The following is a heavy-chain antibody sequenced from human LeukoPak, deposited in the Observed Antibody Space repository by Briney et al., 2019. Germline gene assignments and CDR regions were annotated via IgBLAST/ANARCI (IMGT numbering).Heavy chain of an antibody. V-gene: IGHV3-30*02. D-gene: IGHD6-6*01. CDR3: ASGASYSSSKTEFDY. J-gene: IGHJ4*02. CDR1: GFTFSSYG. Sequence: AGGSLRLSCGAPGFTFSSYGMHWVRQAPGKGLEWVAFIRNDGRNKYYADSVKGRFTISRDNSKNTLYLQMNSLRAEDTAVYYCASGASYSSSKTEFDYWGQGTLVTVSS. CDR2: IRNDGRNK.